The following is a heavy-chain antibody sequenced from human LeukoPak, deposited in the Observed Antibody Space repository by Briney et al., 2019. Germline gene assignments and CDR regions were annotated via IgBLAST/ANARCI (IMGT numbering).Heavy chain of an antibody. CDR1: GSILRSHW. V-gene: IGHV3-7*01. CDR2: MKEDGTQT. Sequence: QPGGSLRLSCAASGSILRSHWMNWVRQAPGKGLEWVANMKEDGTQTYYLESVRGRFTISRDYAKDSLYLQMDSLSVEDTAVYYCVAIRRSHPNYSDYWGQGTLVTVSS. CDR3: VAIRRSHPNYSDY. J-gene: IGHJ4*02.